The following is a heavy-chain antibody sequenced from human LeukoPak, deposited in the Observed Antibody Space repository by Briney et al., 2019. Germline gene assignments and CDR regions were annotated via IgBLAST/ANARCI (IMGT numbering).Heavy chain of an antibody. CDR2: TSNKADSYTT. CDR1: EFTISDHY. D-gene: IGHD2-15*01. V-gene: IGHV3-72*01. Sequence: GGSLRLSCAASEFTISDHYMDWVRQAPGKGLEWVGRTSNKADSYTTYYAASVKGRFTISRDDSKNLLYLQMKSLKAEDTAVYYCTRHYFSDWGQGTLSPSPQ. CDR3: TRHYFSD. J-gene: IGHJ4*02.